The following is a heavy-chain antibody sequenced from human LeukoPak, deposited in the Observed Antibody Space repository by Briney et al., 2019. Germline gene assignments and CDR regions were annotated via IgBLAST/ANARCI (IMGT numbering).Heavy chain of an antibody. CDR1: RGSINTSNYY. CDR3: ARVPYYFDAFDI. D-gene: IGHD3-10*01. Sequence: SETLSLTCTVSRGSINTSNYYWGWIRQPPGKGLEWIGNIFYRGGTYYSPSLKSRVTISLDTSKNQFSLKLSSVTAADTAVYYCARVPYYFDAFDIWGQGTMVTVSS. V-gene: IGHV4-39*07. CDR2: IFYRGGT. J-gene: IGHJ3*02.